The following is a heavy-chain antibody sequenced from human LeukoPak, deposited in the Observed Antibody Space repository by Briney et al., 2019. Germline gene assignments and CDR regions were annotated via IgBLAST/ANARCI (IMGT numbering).Heavy chain of an antibody. CDR3: AKEVGPDLYYYDSSGYSPFDY. V-gene: IGHV3-30*18. Sequence: GGSLRLSCAASGFTFSSYGMHWVRQAPGKGLEWVAVISYDGSNKYYADSVKGRFTISRDNSKNTLYLQMNSLRAEDAAVYYCAKEVGPDLYYYDSSGYSPFDYWGQGTLVTVSS. D-gene: IGHD3-22*01. CDR2: ISYDGSNK. J-gene: IGHJ4*02. CDR1: GFTFSSYG.